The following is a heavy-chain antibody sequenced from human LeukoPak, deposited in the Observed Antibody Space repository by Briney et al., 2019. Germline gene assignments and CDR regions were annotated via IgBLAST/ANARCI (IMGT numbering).Heavy chain of an antibody. CDR2: IYYSGST. CDR3: ARGEKRENFDY. J-gene: IGHJ4*02. CDR1: GGSISSYY. D-gene: IGHD1-26*01. Sequence: ETLSLTCTVSGGSISSYYWSWIRPPPGTGLEWIGYIYYSGSTNYNPSLKSRVTISVDTSKNQFSLKLSSVTAADTAVYYCARGEKRENFDYWGQGTLVTVSS. V-gene: IGHV4-59*01.